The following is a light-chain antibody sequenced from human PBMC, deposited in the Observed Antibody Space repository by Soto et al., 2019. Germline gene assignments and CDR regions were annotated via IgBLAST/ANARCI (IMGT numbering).Light chain of an antibody. V-gene: IGLV2-14*03. Sequence: QSVLTQSASMSGSPGQSITISCTGTSSDVGGYEYVSWYQQHPGKAPKRIIYDVSDRPSGVSNRFSGSKSGNTASLAISGLQAEDEADYYCSSYTTSSPLGVFGTGTKVTVL. CDR1: SSDVGGYEY. CDR3: SSYTTSSPLGV. CDR2: DVS. J-gene: IGLJ1*01.